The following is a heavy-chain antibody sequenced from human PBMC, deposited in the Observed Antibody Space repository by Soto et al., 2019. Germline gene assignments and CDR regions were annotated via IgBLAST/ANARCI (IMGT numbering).Heavy chain of an antibody. J-gene: IGHJ6*02. CDR3: ARTPWITIFGVVRGYGMDV. CDR2: IFSNDEK. CDR1: GFSLSNARMG. Sequence: QVTLNESGPVLVKPTETLTLTCTVSGFSLSNARMGVSWIRQPPGKALEWLAHIFSNDEKAYSTSLKSSLTSAKETSKSQVVLTMTNMDPVDTDTYYCARTPWITIFGVVRGYGMDVWGQGTTVRVSS. D-gene: IGHD3-3*01. V-gene: IGHV2-26*01.